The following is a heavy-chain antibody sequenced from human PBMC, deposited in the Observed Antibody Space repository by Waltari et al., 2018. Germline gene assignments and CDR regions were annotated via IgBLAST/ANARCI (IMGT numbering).Heavy chain of an antibody. D-gene: IGHD5-12*01. CDR3: ARDRRKSGYDNRIAFDI. Sequence: QVQLQESGPGLVKPSGTLSLTCAVSGGSISSSHWWSWVRQPPGKGLEWIGEIYHSGSTNYNPSLKSRVTISVDKSKNQFSLKLSSVTAADTAVYYCARDRRKSGYDNRIAFDIWGQGTMVTVSS. J-gene: IGHJ3*02. V-gene: IGHV4-4*02. CDR1: GGSISSSHW. CDR2: IYHSGST.